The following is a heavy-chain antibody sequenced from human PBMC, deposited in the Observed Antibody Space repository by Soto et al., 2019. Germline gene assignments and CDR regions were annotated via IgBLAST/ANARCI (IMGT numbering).Heavy chain of an antibody. V-gene: IGHV4-34*01. J-gene: IGHJ6*03. CDR1: GGSFSGYY. CDR2: INHSGST. Sequence: SETLSLTCAVYGGSFSGYYWSWIRQPPGKGLEWIGEINHSGSTNYNPSLKSRVTISVDTSKNQFSLKLSSVTAADTAVYYCARGGPLYYYYYMDVWGKGTTVTVSS. CDR3: ARGGPLYYYYYMDV.